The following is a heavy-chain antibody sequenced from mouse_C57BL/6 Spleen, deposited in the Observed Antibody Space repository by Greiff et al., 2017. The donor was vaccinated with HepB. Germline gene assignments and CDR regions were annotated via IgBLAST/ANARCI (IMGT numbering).Heavy chain of an antibody. J-gene: IGHJ3*01. D-gene: IGHD1-1*01. CDR1: GYTFTSYD. Sequence: VQLQQSGPELVKPGASVKLSCKASGYTFTSYDINWVKQRPGQGLEWIGWIYPRDGSTKYNEKFKGKATLTVDTSSSTASMELHSLTSEDSAVYFCARRDGSSSAWFAYWGQGTLVTVSA. CDR2: IYPRDGST. V-gene: IGHV1-85*01. CDR3: ARRDGSSSAWFAY.